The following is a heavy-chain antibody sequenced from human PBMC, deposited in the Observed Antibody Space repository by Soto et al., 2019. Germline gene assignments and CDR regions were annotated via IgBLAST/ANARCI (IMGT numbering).Heavy chain of an antibody. CDR1: DGSISISPYV. CDR3: SRPAPEGFDP. CDR2: VDYRGTT. V-gene: IGHV4-39*01. Sequence: SETLSLSCTFSDGSISISPYVWGWIRQPPGRGLEWIGSVDYRGTTYYNASLKSRVTLSLDTSKNQFSLKVNSLTAADTAVYFCSRPAPEGFDPWGQGTMVTVSS. J-gene: IGHJ5*02.